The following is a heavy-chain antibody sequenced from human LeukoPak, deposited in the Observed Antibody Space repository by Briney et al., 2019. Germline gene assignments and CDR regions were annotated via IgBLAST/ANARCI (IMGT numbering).Heavy chain of an antibody. CDR2: IYYSGST. V-gene: IGHV4-30-4*08. J-gene: IGHJ6*03. Sequence: SETLSLTCTVSGGSISSGDYYWSWIRQPPGKGLEWIGYIYYSGSTYYNPSLKSRVTISVDTSKNQFSLKLSSVTAADTAVYYCARGGSEYSSIDYYMDVWGKGTTVTVSS. CDR1: GGSISSGDYY. D-gene: IGHD6-6*01. CDR3: ARGGSEYSSIDYYMDV.